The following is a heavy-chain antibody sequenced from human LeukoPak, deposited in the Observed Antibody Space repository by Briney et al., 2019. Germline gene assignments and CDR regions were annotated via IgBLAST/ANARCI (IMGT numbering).Heavy chain of an antibody. V-gene: IGHV3-11*01. Sequence: GGSLRLSCAASGFTFSDYYMSWIRQAPGKGLEWVSYISSSGSTIYYADSVKGRFTISRDNAKNSLYLQMNSLRAEDTAVYYCAKAPSGTMVRGVTMNDYWGQGTLVTVSS. J-gene: IGHJ4*02. D-gene: IGHD3-10*01. CDR1: GFTFSDYY. CDR2: ISSSGSTI. CDR3: AKAPSGTMVRGVTMNDY.